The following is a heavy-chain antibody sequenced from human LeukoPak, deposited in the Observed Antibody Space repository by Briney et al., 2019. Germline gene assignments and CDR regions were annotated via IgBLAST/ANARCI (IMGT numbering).Heavy chain of an antibody. V-gene: IGHV3-74*01. CDR2: INSDGSST. J-gene: IGHJ4*02. Sequence: GGSLRLSCAASGFTFSNYWMHWVRQAPGKGLGWVSRINSDGSSTNYADSMKGRFTISRDNSKNTLYLQMNSLRPEDTAVYYCAKVNRGGYDSFDYWGQGTLVTVSS. CDR3: AKVNRGGYDSFDY. D-gene: IGHD5-12*01. CDR1: GFTFSNYW.